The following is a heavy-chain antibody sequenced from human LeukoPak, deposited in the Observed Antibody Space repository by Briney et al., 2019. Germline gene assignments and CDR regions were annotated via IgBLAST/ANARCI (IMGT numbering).Heavy chain of an antibody. J-gene: IGHJ4*02. CDR1: GFTFSSYA. Sequence: PGGSLRLSCAASGFTFSSYAMSWVRQAPGKGLEWASAISGSGGSTYYADSVKGRFTISRDNSKNTLYLQMNSLRAEDTAVYYCAKGIVVVPAASDYWGQGTLVTVSS. D-gene: IGHD2-2*01. CDR3: AKGIVVVPAASDY. CDR2: ISGSGGST. V-gene: IGHV3-23*01.